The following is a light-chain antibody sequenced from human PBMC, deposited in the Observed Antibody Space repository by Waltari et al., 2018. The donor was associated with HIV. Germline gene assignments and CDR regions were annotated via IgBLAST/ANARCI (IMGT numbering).Light chain of an antibody. Sequence: QSALTQPPSASGSLGQSVPISCTGSSSDIGAYDFVSWFQQHPHSAPKLLLYEVTRRPSTVSDRFSGSRSGNTAFLTVAGLQPDDEATYFCSSYGDSLRVLFGGGTNVTVL. J-gene: IGLJ3*02. CDR1: SSDIGAYDF. CDR2: EVT. V-gene: IGLV2-8*01. CDR3: SSYGDSLRVL.